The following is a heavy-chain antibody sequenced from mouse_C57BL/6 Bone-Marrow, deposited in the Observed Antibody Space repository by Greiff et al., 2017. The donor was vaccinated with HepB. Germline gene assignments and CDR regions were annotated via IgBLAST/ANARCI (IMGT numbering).Heavy chain of an antibody. CDR1: GFTFSSYA. J-gene: IGHJ4*01. CDR3: ARDRGLREGYYAMDY. Sequence: EVHLVESGGGLVKPGGSLKLSCAASGFTFSSYAMSWVRQTPEKRLEWVATISDGGSYTYYPDNVKGRFTISRDNAKNNLYLQMSHLKSEDTAMYYCARDRGLREGYYAMDYWGQGTSVTVSS. V-gene: IGHV5-4*01. CDR2: ISDGGSYT. D-gene: IGHD2-2*01.